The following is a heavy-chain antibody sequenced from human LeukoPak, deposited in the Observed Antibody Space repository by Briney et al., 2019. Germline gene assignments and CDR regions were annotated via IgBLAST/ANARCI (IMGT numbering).Heavy chain of an antibody. CDR2: IFTTGGA. CDR1: GGSIGTYY. V-gene: IGHV4-4*07. Sequence: SETLSLTCTVSGGSIGTYYWSWIRQPAGKGLEWIGRIFTTGGANYNPSLKSRVTMSLDTSKNLFSLKLNSVTAADTAVYYCVRDGPSWSLLWGQGALVTVSS. D-gene: IGHD2-15*01. J-gene: IGHJ4*02. CDR3: VRDGPSWSLL.